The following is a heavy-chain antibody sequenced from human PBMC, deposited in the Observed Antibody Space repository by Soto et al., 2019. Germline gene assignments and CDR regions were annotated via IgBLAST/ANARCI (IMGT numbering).Heavy chain of an antibody. D-gene: IGHD3-22*01. CDR3: ARDRPYFDISGYCDY. Sequence: EVQLVESGGGLVQPGGSLRLSCAASGFTFSSYSMNWVRQAPGKGLEWVSYMSSGSSTIYYADSVKGRFTISRDNAKNSLYLQMNGLRAEDTAVYYCARDRPYFDISGYCDYWGQGTLVTVSS. CDR2: MSSGSSTI. V-gene: IGHV3-48*01. CDR1: GFTFSSYS. J-gene: IGHJ4*02.